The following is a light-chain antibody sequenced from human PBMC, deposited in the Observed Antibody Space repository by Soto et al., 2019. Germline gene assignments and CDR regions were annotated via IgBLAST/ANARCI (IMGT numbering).Light chain of an antibody. CDR2: DVS. CDR3: SSYTSSSTWV. V-gene: IGLV2-14*01. Sequence: ALTQPASVSGSPGQSIAISCTGTSSDVGGYNYVSWYQQHPGKTPNLMIYDVSNRPSGVSNRFSGSKSGNTASLTISGLQAEDEADYYCSSYTSSSTWVFGGGTKVTVL. J-gene: IGLJ3*02. CDR1: SSDVGGYNY.